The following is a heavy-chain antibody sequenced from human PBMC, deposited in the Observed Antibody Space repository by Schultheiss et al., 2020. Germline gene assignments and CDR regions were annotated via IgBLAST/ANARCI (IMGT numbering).Heavy chain of an antibody. Sequence: SGPTLVKPTQTLTLTCTFSGLSLNTDGVTVAWIRQPPGKALEWLALIFWDDDKRYSPSLKSRLTITKDTSRNQVVLTLTNVDPADTAMYYCAKLRGYQMASPFDSWGQGTLVTVSS. J-gene: IGHJ4*02. CDR2: IFWDDDK. D-gene: IGHD5-24*01. CDR3: AKLRGYQMASPFDS. CDR1: GLSLNTDGVT. V-gene: IGHV2-5*02.